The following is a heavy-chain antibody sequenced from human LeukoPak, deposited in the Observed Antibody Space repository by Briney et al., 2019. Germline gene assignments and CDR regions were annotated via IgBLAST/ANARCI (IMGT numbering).Heavy chain of an antibody. D-gene: IGHD4-17*01. CDR2: IWYDGSNK. J-gene: IGHJ4*02. CDR1: GFTFSSYG. CDR3: ARVLGDYGYFDY. V-gene: IGHV3-33*01. Sequence: GGSLRLSCAASGFTFSSYGMRWVRQAPGKGLEWVADIWYDGSNKYYAYSEEGRFTISRDNSKNTLYLQMNSLRAEDTAVYYCARVLGDYGYFDYWGQGTLVTVSS.